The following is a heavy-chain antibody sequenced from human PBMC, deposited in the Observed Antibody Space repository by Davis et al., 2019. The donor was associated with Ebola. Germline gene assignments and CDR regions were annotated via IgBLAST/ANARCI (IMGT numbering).Heavy chain of an antibody. J-gene: IGHJ4*02. CDR1: GLTFTHYW. V-gene: IGHV3-13*04. CDR2: MDPAGDT. D-gene: IGHD2/OR15-2a*01. Sequence: GESLKISCVVSGLTFTHYWMNWVRQATGKGLEWVSSMDPAGDTYYPDSVKGRFTISRDGGKNSLYLQMNSLRAEDTAVYYCAKDVRGFNRPMDYWGQGTLVTVSS. CDR3: AKDVRGFNRPMDY.